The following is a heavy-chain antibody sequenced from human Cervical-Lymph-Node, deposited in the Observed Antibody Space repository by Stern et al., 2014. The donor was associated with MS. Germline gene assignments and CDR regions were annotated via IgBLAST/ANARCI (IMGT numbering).Heavy chain of an antibody. CDR2: IFPRDSNT. V-gene: IGHV5-51*03. CDR3: GSPPATPSGYDRFDY. D-gene: IGHD5-12*01. J-gene: IGHJ4*02. CDR1: GYLFDDYW. Sequence: EVHLVESGAEVKKPGESLKISCEASGYLFDDYWIGWVRQMSGRGLELVAIIFPRDSNTRYSPSVQGQVPISPDKSISTASLQWRSRKAGDPAMYYCGSPPATPSGYDRFDYWGQGALVTVSS.